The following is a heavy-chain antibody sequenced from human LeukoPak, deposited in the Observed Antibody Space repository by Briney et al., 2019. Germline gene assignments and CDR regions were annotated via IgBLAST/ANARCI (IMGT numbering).Heavy chain of an antibody. V-gene: IGHV3-73*01. CDR1: GFTFSDSA. D-gene: IGHD4-17*01. Sequence: GGSLRLSCAASGFTFSDSAMHWVRQASGKGLEWVGRIRSKADNYATEYGASVKGRFTISRDDSKNTAYLQMNSLKTEDTAVYYCTGGTTVTTLDYWGQGTLVTVSS. J-gene: IGHJ4*02. CDR3: TGGTTVTTLDY. CDR2: IRSKADNYAT.